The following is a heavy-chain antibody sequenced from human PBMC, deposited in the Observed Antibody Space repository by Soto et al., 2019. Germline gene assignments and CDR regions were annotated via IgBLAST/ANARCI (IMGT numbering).Heavy chain of an antibody. J-gene: IGHJ4*02. CDR1: ESIFSTYW. V-gene: IGHV3-7*01. CDR2: IKQGESEK. D-gene: IGHD6-19*01. Sequence: GGSLRLSCAASESIFSTYWMTWVRQAPGKGLEWVANIKQGESEKNYVDSVKGRFTISRDNAKNSLYLQMNSLRVEDTAVYYCASGCGSCWSRIGYWGQGTLVTVSS. CDR3: ASGCGSCWSRIGY.